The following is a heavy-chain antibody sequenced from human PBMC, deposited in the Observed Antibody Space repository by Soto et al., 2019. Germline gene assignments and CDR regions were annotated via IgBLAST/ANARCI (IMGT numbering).Heavy chain of an antibody. CDR3: ARQLHNLNIVATIGAFDI. CDR1: GGSISSSSYY. V-gene: IGHV4-39*01. CDR2: IYYSGST. D-gene: IGHD5-12*01. Sequence: SETLSLTCTVSGGSISSSSYYWGWIRQPPGKGLEWIGSIYYSGSTYYNPSLKSRVTISVDTSKNQFSLKLSSVTAADTAVYYCARQLHNLNIVATIGAFDIWGQGTMVTVSS. J-gene: IGHJ3*02.